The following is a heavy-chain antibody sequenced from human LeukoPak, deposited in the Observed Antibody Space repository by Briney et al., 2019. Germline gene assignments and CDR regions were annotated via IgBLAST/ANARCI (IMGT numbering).Heavy chain of an antibody. CDR3: ARDQGSLTSSWYTGY. D-gene: IGHD6-19*01. V-gene: IGHV1-2*06. CDR1: GYTFTGYH. J-gene: IGHJ4*02. CDR2: INASSGDT. Sequence: GGSVKVSCKASGYTFTGYHIHWVRQARGQGLEWMGRINASSGDTNFAQNLQGRVTTTRDTSITTADMDLSSLTPDDTAVYFWARDQGSLTSSWYTGYWGQGTQVTVSS.